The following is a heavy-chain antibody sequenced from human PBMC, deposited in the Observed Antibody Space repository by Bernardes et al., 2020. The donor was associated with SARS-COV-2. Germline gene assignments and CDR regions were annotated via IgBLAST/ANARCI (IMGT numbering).Heavy chain of an antibody. CDR2: MSYSGTT. Sequence: SETLSLTCTVSGCSVSSCIYYWTWLRQPPGKGLVWIGYMSYSGTTRYNPSLKSRVTISVDTSKNKFSLKLSSVTAADTAVYYCARDSYYDRSGYYFDSWGQGTLVTVSS. J-gene: IGHJ4*02. D-gene: IGHD3-22*01. V-gene: IGHV4-61*01. CDR1: GCSVSSCIYY. CDR3: ARDSYYDRSGYYFDS.